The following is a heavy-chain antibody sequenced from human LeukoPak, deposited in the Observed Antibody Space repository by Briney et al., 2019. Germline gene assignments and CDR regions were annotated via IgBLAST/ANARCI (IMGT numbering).Heavy chain of an antibody. Sequence: PSETLSLTCTVSGVSISSSNSYWGWIRQPPGEGLEWIGSIYYSGNTYYNASVKSRVTISIDSSKSQFSLYMDSVTAADTAVYYCARDWNRYAYWGQGTLVTVSS. CDR1: GVSISSSNSY. J-gene: IGHJ4*02. V-gene: IGHV4-39*07. CDR3: ARDWNRYAY. CDR2: IYYSGNT. D-gene: IGHD1-1*01.